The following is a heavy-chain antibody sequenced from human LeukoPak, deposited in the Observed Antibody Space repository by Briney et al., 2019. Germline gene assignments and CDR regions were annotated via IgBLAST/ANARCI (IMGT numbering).Heavy chain of an antibody. CDR3: ARDAVDTANAV. CDR2: INSDGSIT. J-gene: IGHJ6*02. CDR1: GFTFTTYW. Sequence: GVSLRLSCAASGFTFTTYWMHWVRQAPGKGLVWVSHINSDGSITSYADSVKGRFTISRDNAKNTLYLQMNSLRAEDTAVYYCARDAVDTANAVWGQGTTVTVSS. D-gene: IGHD5-18*01. V-gene: IGHV3-74*01.